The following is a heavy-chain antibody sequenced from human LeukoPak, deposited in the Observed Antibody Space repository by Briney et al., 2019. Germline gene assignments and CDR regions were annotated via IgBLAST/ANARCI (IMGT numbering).Heavy chain of an antibody. D-gene: IGHD2-2*01. CDR3: TRDVGYCSSTSCYYFDY. Sequence: PGRSLRLSCTASGFTFGDYAMSWVRQAPGKGLEWVGFIRSKAYGGTTEYAASVKGRFTISRDDSKSIAYLQMNSLKTEDTAVYYCTRDVGYCSSTSCYYFDYWGQGTLVTVSS. CDR1: GFTFGDYA. CDR2: IRSKAYGGTT. V-gene: IGHV3-49*04. J-gene: IGHJ4*02.